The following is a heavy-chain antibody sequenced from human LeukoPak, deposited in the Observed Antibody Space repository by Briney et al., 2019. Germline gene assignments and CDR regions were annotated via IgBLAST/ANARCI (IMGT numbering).Heavy chain of an antibody. V-gene: IGHV4-61*02. D-gene: IGHD5-12*01. CDR2: IYTSGST. Sequence: PSETLSLTCTVSGGSISSGSYYWSWIRQPAGKGLEWIGRIYTSGSTNYNPSLKSRVTISVDTSKNQFSLKLSSVTAADTAVYYCARADRGIVASHFDYWGQGTLVTVSS. J-gene: IGHJ4*02. CDR3: ARADRGIVASHFDY. CDR1: GGSISSGSYY.